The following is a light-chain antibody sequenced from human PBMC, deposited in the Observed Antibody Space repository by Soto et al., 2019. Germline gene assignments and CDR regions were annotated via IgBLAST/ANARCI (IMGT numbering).Light chain of an antibody. CDR3: QQYNNWPRT. J-gene: IGKJ1*01. Sequence: IVMTQSPATLSVSPGERATLSCRASQSVSNNLAWYQQKPVQAPRLLIYGASTRAAGIPARFSGSGSGTEFTLTISSLQSEDFELYYCQQYNNWPRTFGQGTKVDIK. CDR1: QSVSNN. CDR2: GAS. V-gene: IGKV3-15*01.